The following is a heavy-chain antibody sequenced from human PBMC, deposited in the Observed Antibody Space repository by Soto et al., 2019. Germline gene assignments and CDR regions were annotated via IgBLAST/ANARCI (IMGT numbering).Heavy chain of an antibody. V-gene: IGHV1-18*01. CDR2: ITTYNGNT. CDR3: ARALTGYGMDV. Sequence: QVQLVQSGVEVREPGASVKVSCKAVRYIFTNYGVSWVRQAPGQGLEWMGWITTYNGNTGYAQKFQGRVTMTTDASTSTSDMELGSLRSDDTAIYYCARALTGYGMDVWGQGTTVTVSS. CDR1: RYIFTNYG. J-gene: IGHJ6*02.